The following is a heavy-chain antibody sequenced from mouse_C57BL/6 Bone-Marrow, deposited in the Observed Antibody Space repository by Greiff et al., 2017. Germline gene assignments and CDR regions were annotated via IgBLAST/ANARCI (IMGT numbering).Heavy chain of an antibody. Sequence: QVQLQQPGAELVKPGASVKMSCKASGYTFTSYWITWVTQRPGQGLEWIGDIYPGSGSTNYNEKFKSKATLTVDTSSSTAYMQLSSLTSEDSAVYYCARKGDYSNPFAYWGQGTLVTVAA. J-gene: IGHJ3*01. CDR3: ARKGDYSNPFAY. V-gene: IGHV1-55*01. CDR2: IYPGSGST. D-gene: IGHD2-5*01. CDR1: GYTFTSYW.